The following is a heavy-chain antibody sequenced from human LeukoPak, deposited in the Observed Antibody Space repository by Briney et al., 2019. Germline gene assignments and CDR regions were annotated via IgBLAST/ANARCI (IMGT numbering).Heavy chain of an antibody. CDR3: ARAVNYEATSLFDY. D-gene: IGHD3-16*01. V-gene: IGHV1-2*06. CDR2: INPNSGGT. J-gene: IGHJ4*02. Sequence: ASVKISCKASGYTFTGYYMHWVRQAPGQGLEWMGRINPNSGGTNYAQKFQGRVTMTRDTSISTAYMELSRLRSDDTAVYYCARAVNYEATSLFDYWGQGTLVTVSS. CDR1: GYTFTGYY.